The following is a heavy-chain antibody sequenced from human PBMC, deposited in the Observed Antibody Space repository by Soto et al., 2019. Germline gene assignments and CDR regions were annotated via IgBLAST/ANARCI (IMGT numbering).Heavy chain of an antibody. J-gene: IGHJ6*02. Sequence: QVQLVQSGAEVKKPGSSVKVSCKASGGTLSNYALNWVRQAPGQGLEWVGGIIPIFGTSNYAQKFQGRLTVTADESTSTAYMELSSLTSEDTAVYYCARGVRTGFYGMDVWGQGTTVTVSS. CDR1: GGTLSNYA. V-gene: IGHV1-69*01. CDR2: IIPIFGTS. D-gene: IGHD3-10*01. CDR3: ARGVRTGFYGMDV.